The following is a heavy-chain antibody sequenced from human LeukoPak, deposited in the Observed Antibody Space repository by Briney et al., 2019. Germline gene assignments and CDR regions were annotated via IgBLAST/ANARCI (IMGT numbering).Heavy chain of an antibody. J-gene: IGHJ3*02. CDR2: INHSGST. D-gene: IGHD2-21*02. CDR1: GGSFSGYY. Sequence: SETLSLTCAVYGGSFSGYYWSWIRQPPGKGLEWIGEINHSGSTNYNPSLKSRVTISVDRSKNQFSLKLSSVTAADTAVYYCARDGADCGGDCYAFDIWGQGTMVTVSS. V-gene: IGHV4-34*01. CDR3: ARDGADCGGDCYAFDI.